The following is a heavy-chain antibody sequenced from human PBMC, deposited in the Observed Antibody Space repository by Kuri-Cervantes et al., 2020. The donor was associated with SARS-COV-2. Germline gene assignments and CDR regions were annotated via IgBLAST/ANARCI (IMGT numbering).Heavy chain of an antibody. CDR2: ISYDGNNK. J-gene: IGHJ4*02. CDR1: GFKFSRTD. D-gene: IGHD4/OR15-4a*01. Sequence: GESLKISCAASGFKFSRTDMHWVRQAPGKGLEWVAFISYDGNNKKCIASGKGRFTISRDNSRNKLYLQMRSLRPEDTAMYYCAKDGAGAHDFWGQGTLVTVSS. CDR3: AKDGAGAHDF. V-gene: IGHV3-30*18.